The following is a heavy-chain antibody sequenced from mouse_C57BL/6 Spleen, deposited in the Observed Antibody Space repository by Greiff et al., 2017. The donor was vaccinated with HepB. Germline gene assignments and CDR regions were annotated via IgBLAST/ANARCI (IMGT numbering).Heavy chain of an antibody. J-gene: IGHJ4*01. CDR3: AREDGSILYAMDY. CDR1: GFTFSSYA. D-gene: IGHD1-1*01. CDR2: ISDGGSYT. V-gene: IGHV5-4*01. Sequence: EVMLVESGGGLVKPGGSLKLSCAASGFTFSSYAMSWVRQTPEKRLEWVATISDGGSYTYYPDNVKGRFTISRDNAKNNLYLQMSHLKSEDTAMYYCAREDGSILYAMDYWGQGTSVTVSS.